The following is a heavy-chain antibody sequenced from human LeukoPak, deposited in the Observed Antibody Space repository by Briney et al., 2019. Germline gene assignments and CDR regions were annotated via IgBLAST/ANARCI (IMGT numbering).Heavy chain of an antibody. Sequence: ASVKVSCKASGYTFTSYGISWVRQAPGQGLEWMGWISAYSGNTNYAQKLQGRVTMTTDTSTSTAYMELRSLRPDDTAVYYCARGSGYSSSWVIDYWGQGTLVTVSS. CDR2: ISAYSGNT. D-gene: IGHD6-13*01. CDR1: GYTFTSYG. V-gene: IGHV1-18*01. CDR3: ARGSGYSSSWVIDY. J-gene: IGHJ4*02.